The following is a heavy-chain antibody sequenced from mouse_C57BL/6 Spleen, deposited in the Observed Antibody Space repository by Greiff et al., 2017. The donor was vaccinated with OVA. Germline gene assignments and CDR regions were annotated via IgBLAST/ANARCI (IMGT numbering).Heavy chain of an antibody. V-gene: IGHV5-17*01. CDR2: ISRGSSTI. Sequence: EVQLVESGGGLVKPGGSLKLSCAASGFTFSDYGMHWVRQAPEKGLEWVAYISRGSSTIYYADTVKGRFTISRDNAKNTLFLQMTSLRSEDTAMYYCARRSSGYGYYAMDYWGQGTSVTVSS. J-gene: IGHJ4*01. D-gene: IGHD3-2*02. CDR3: ARRSSGYGYYAMDY. CDR1: GFTFSDYG.